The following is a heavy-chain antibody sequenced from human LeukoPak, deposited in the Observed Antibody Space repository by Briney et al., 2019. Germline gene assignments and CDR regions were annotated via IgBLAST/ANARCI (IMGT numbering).Heavy chain of an antibody. V-gene: IGHV3-23*01. CDR2: ISGSGGST. Sequence: GGSLRLSCAASGFTFSSYGMTWVGQAPGKGLEWVSAISGSGGSTYYADSVKGRFTISRDNSKNTLYLQMNSLRAEDTAVYYCAKATAKYFFDYWGQGTLVTVSS. CDR3: AKATAKYFFDY. CDR1: GFTFSSYG. J-gene: IGHJ4*02. D-gene: IGHD6-25*01.